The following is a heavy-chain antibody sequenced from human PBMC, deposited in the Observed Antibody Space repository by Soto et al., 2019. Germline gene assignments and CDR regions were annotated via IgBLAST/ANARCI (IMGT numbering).Heavy chain of an antibody. V-gene: IGHV1-69*01. CDR2: IIPIFGTA. D-gene: IGHD6-6*01. CDR3: ARLIAARPNYYYYGMDV. J-gene: IGHJ6*02. CDR1: GGTFSSYA. Sequence: QVQLVQSGAEVKKPGSSVKVSCKASGGTFSSYAISWVRQAPGQGLEWMGGIIPIFGTANYAQKFQGRVTITADESTSTAYMELRSLRSDDTAVYYCARLIAARPNYYYYGMDVWGQGTTVTVS.